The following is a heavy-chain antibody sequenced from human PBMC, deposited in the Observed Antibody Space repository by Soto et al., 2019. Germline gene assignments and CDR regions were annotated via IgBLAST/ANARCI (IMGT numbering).Heavy chain of an antibody. J-gene: IGHJ5*02. Sequence: SETLSLTCIVSCASISSRSSYWGWIRQPPGKGLEWVGTFYSGSTYNNPSLKSRVTISVDTSKNQFSLKLSSVAAEDTAIYYCATTRGIAVGGSFDHWGQGTLVTVSS. V-gene: IGHV4-39*01. CDR2: FYSGST. CDR1: CASISSRSSY. D-gene: IGHD6-13*01. CDR3: ATTRGIAVGGSFDH.